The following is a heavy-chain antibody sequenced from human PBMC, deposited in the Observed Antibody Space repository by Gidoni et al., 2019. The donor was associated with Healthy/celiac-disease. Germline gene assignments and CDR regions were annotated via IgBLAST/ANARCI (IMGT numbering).Heavy chain of an antibody. CDR3: AKAAGDIVVVVAATPGYFDY. J-gene: IGHJ4*02. CDR1: GFTFSSYA. V-gene: IGHV3-23*01. D-gene: IGHD2-15*01. CDR2: ISGSGGST. Sequence: EVQLLESGGGLVQPGGSLRLSCAASGFTFSSYAISWVRQAPGKGLEWVSAISGSGGSTYYEESVKGRLTISRDNSKNTLYLQMNSLRAEDTAVYYCAKAAGDIVVVVAATPGYFDYWGQGTLVTVSS.